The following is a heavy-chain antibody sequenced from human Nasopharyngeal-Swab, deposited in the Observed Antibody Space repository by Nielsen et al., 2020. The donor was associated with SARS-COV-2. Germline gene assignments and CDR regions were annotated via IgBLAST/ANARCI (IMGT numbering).Heavy chain of an antibody. D-gene: IGHD1-1*01. Sequence: GGSLRLSCAASGFTFSDYYMSWIRQAPGKGLEWVSYISSSGSTIYYADSVKGRFTISRDNAKNSLYLQMNSLRAEDTAMYYCASSQAYNWNDSDAFDIWGQGTMVTVSS. V-gene: IGHV3-11*04. CDR1: GFTFSDYY. CDR3: ASSQAYNWNDSDAFDI. CDR2: ISSSGSTI. J-gene: IGHJ3*02.